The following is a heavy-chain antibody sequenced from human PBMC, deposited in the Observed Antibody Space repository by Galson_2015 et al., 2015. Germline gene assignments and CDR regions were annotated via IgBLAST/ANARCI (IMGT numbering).Heavy chain of an antibody. D-gene: IGHD5-12*01. CDR3: ARVRYNGYDFVY. CDR2: ISSSGSTI. CDR1: GINFSDYY. J-gene: IGHJ4*02. Sequence: SLRLSCAASGINFSDYYMTWIRQAPGKGLGWVSHISSSGSTIYYADSVKGRFTISRDNAKNSLYLQMNSLRAEDTAVYYCARVRYNGYDFVYWGQGILVTVSS. V-gene: IGHV3-11*01.